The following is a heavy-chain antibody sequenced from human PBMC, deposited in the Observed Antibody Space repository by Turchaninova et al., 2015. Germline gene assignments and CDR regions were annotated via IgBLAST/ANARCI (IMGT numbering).Heavy chain of an antibody. CDR1: GFTFSNYA. CDR3: AKTVAVAGPRWFDP. J-gene: IGHJ5*02. CDR2: SSGNGADT. V-gene: IGHV3-23*04. D-gene: IGHD6-19*01. Sequence: EVQLVESGGGLVQPGGSLRLSCVAAGFTFSNYAISWVRQAPGKGLEWVSTSSGNGADTYYADSVKGRVTISRENSKNTLFMQLNSLKADDTAMYYCAKTVAVAGPRWFDPWGQGTLVTVSS.